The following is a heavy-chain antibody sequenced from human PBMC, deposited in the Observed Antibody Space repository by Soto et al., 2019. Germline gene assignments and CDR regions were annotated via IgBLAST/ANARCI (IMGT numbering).Heavy chain of an antibody. CDR1: QFTFSTYA. CDR3: AKGGWKGDYFDF. CDR2: ISNSGGNT. V-gene: IGHV3-23*01. Sequence: EVPLLESGGGLVQPGGSLRLSCETSQFTFSTYAMTWVRQAPGKGLEWVSSISNSGGNTYYADSVKGRFTISRDNSKKTLSLQMNSLRADDTAVYYCAKGGWKGDYFDFWGQGTQVTVSS. D-gene: IGHD1-1*01. J-gene: IGHJ4*02.